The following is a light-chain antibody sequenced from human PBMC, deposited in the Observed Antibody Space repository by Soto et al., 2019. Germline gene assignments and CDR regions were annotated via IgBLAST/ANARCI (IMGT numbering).Light chain of an antibody. CDR1: QDISNW. V-gene: IGKV1-12*01. CDR3: KQANSFPPWT. CDR2: TAY. Sequence: DIQMTQSQSFVSASVGDSVTITCRASQDISNWLAWYQQKPGKAPKLLIYTAYSLQSGVPSRFSGSGSGTDFTLTVSGLQPEDFATYYCKQANSFPPWTFGQGTKVEIK. J-gene: IGKJ1*01.